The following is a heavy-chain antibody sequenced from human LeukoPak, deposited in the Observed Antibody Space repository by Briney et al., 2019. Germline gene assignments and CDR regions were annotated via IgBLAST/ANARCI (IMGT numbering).Heavy chain of an antibody. V-gene: IGHV4-31*03. J-gene: IGHJ4*02. CDR2: IYYSGST. D-gene: IGHD2-15*01. Sequence: PSETLSLTCTVSGGSISSGGYYWSWIRQHPGKGLEWIGYIYYSGSTYYNPSLKSRVTISVDTSKNQFSLKLSSVTAADTAVYYCARDERIGYCSGGSCFPVWGQGTLVTVSS. CDR3: ARDERIGYCSGGSCFPV. CDR1: GGSISSGGYY.